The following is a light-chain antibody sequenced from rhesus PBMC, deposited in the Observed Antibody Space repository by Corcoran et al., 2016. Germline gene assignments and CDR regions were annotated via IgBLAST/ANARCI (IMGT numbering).Light chain of an antibody. CDR2: KAS. Sequence: DIQMTQSPSSLSASVGDTVTITCRASQSISSWLAWYQQKPGKAPKFLIYKASTLQRGVPSRFSGSGSGTDCTFTIGSLQSEDFATYYCQQYNSSPWTFGQGTKVEIK. CDR3: QQYNSSPWT. CDR1: QSISSW. V-gene: IGKV1-22*01. J-gene: IGKJ1*01.